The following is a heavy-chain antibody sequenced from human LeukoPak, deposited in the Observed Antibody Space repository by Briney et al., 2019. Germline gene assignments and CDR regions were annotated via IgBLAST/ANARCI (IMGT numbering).Heavy chain of an antibody. CDR1: GGTFSSYA. D-gene: IGHD2-2*02. CDR3: AREPLSYTGQGPLRRFAY. CDR2: IIPIFGTA. Sequence: ASVKVSCKASGGTFSSYAISWVRQAPGQGLEWMGGIIPIFGTANYAQKFQGRVTITTDESTSTAYMELSRLRSEDTAVYYCAREPLSYTGQGPLRRFAYWGQGTLVTVSS. J-gene: IGHJ4*02. V-gene: IGHV1-69*05.